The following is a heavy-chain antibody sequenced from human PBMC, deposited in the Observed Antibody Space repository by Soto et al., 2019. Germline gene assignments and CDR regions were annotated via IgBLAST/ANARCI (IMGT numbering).Heavy chain of an antibody. V-gene: IGHV4-39*01. CDR2: IYYSGST. D-gene: IGHD4-17*01. CDR3: ARTDYGDYGLGLWYFDL. Sequence: SETLSLTCTVSGGSISSSSYYWGWIRQPPGKGLEWIGSIYYSGSTYYNPSLKSRVTISVDTSKNQFSLKLSSVTAADTAVYYCARTDYGDYGLGLWYFDLWGRGTLVTVSS. CDR1: GGSISSSSYY. J-gene: IGHJ2*01.